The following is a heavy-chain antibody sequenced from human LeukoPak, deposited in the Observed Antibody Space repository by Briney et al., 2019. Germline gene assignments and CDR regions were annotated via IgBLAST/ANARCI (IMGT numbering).Heavy chain of an antibody. CDR3: ARGKVETEY. J-gene: IGHJ4*02. CDR1: GYTFTAYY. V-gene: IGHV1-2*02. CDR2: INPNGGGT. D-gene: IGHD2-21*02. Sequence: ASVKVSCKASGYTFTAYYMHWVRQAPGQGLEWMGWINPNGGGTNYAQKFQGRVTVTRDTFISTAYMELSRLTSDDTAVYYCARGKVETEYWGQGTLVTVSS.